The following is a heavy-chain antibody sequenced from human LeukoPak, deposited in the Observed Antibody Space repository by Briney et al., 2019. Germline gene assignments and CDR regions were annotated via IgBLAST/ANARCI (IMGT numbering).Heavy chain of an antibody. J-gene: IGHJ4*02. V-gene: IGHV1-2*02. Sequence: ASVKVSFKASGYTFTDYYMHWVRQAPGQGLEWMGWLNPNSGDTNYAQKFQGRVSMTRNTSVSTAYMDLSDLRSDDTAVYYCARGRHIEMTTMSGGSDYWGEGTLVSVSS. CDR3: ARGRHIEMTTMSGGSDY. CDR1: GYTFTDYY. CDR2: LNPNSGDT. D-gene: IGHD5-24*01.